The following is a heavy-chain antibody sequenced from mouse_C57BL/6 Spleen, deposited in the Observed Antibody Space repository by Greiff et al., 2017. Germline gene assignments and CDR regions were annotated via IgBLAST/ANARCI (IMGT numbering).Heavy chain of an antibody. V-gene: IGHV1-55*01. Sequence: QVQLQQPGAELVKPGASVKMSCKASGYTFTSYWITWVKQRPGQGLEWIGDIYPGSGSTNYNEKFKSKATLTVDTSSSTAYMQLSSLTSEDSAVYYCAIEENTTADYWYFDVWGTGTTVTVSS. J-gene: IGHJ1*03. CDR2: IYPGSGST. CDR1: GYTFTSYW. CDR3: AIEENTTADYWYFDV. D-gene: IGHD1-2*01.